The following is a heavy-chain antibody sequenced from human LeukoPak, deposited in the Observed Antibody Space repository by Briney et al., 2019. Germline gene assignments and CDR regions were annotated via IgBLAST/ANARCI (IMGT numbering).Heavy chain of an antibody. CDR3: ARGGIAARVPLVYRRYYFDY. Sequence: SETLSLTCAVYGGSFSGYYWSWIRQPPGKGLEWIGEINHSGSTNYNPSLKSRVTISVDTSKNQFSLKLSSVTAADTAVYYCARGGIAARVPLVYRRYYFDYWDQGTLVTVSS. J-gene: IGHJ4*02. CDR2: INHSGST. D-gene: IGHD6-6*01. V-gene: IGHV4-34*01. CDR1: GGSFSGYY.